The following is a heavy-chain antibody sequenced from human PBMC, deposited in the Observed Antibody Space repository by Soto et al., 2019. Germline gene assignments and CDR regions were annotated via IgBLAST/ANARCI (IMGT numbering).Heavy chain of an antibody. Sequence: SQTLSLTCIVSCGTISRYYWRWSRQPPWKGLEWIGHIYPRGISNYSPSLKSRVAISIDTSKNQFSLRPGSVTAAHTPLYYCARVGEEYCRGVSCAFEY. J-gene: IGHJ1*01. CDR1: CGTISRYY. V-gene: IGHV4-59*01. CDR2: IYPRGIS. CDR3: ARVGEEYCRGVSCAFEY. D-gene: IGHD2-15*01.